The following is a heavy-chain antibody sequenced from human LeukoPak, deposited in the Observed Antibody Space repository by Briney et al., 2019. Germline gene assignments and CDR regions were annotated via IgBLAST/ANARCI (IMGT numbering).Heavy chain of an antibody. CDR2: INHSGGSA. D-gene: IGHD3-10*01. J-gene: IGHJ4*02. Sequence: SVKLSCKASGYTFTSYYVHKVRHSPGKGLEWKGIINHSGGSANYARKFRGRVTMTRDTSTSTVYMELSSLRSEDTAVYYCARSEGSGGYYTLTDYWGQGTLVTVSS. V-gene: IGHV1-46*01. CDR1: GYTFTSYY. CDR3: ARSEGSGGYYTLTDY.